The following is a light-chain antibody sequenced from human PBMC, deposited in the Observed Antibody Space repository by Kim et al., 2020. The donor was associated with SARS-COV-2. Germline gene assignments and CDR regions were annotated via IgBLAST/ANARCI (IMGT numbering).Light chain of an antibody. CDR3: QVWDSSSDHP. CDR1: NIESRT. CDR2: YDD. V-gene: IGLV3-21*04. J-gene: IGLJ2*01. Sequence: SYELTQPPSVSVAPGKTARMTCGGNNIESRTVHWYQQKPGQAPVLVIYYDDDRPSGIPERFSGSTSGNTATLTISRVEAGDEADYYCQVWDSSSDHPFGG.